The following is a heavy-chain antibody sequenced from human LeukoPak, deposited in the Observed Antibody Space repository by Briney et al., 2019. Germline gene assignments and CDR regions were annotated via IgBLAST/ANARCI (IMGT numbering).Heavy chain of an antibody. D-gene: IGHD3-9*01. CDR1: GGSIGSSTYY. J-gene: IGHJ6*02. CDR3: ARGRKISTGSRYYYYGMDV. V-gene: IGHV4-39*01. Sequence: SETLSLTCTVSGGSIGSSTYYWGWIRQPPGKGLEWIGSIYYSGTAYYNPSLKSRVTIYVDTSKNQFSLKLSSVTAADTAVYYCARGRKISTGSRYYYYGMDVWGQGTTVTVSS. CDR2: IYYSGTA.